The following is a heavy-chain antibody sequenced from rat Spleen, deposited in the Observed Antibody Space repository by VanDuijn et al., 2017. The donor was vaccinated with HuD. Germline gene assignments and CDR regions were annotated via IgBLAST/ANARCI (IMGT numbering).Heavy chain of an antibody. Sequence: QVRLKESGPGLVQPSQTLSLTCTVSGFSLTSYHVSWVRQPPGKGLAWMGGIWGDGSTKYSSVLKSRLSISRDTSKSQVFLKMNSLQIDDTGTYYCTRDSNNNYGAYWYFDFWGPGTMVTVSS. CDR2: IWGDGST. CDR1: GFSLTSYH. CDR3: TRDSNNNYGAYWYFDF. D-gene: IGHD1-10*01. J-gene: IGHJ1*01. V-gene: IGHV2-43*01.